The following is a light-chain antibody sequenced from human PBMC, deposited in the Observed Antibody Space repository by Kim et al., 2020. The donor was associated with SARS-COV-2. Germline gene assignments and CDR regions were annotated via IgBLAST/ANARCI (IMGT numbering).Light chain of an antibody. CDR3: QQYKFCQWT. Sequence: AAGGSKGHIACRGSQEFRDYLAWFQQKPGKGPKSLIYAASRLQSGGPARFSGSGSGTEFTLTISNLQPEDFANYYCQQYKFCQWTFGQGTKGDIK. J-gene: IGKJ1*01. CDR1: QEFRDY. CDR2: AAS. V-gene: IGKV1-16*01.